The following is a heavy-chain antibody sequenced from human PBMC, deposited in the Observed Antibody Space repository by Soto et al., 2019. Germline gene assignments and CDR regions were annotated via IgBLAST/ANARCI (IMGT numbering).Heavy chain of an antibody. CDR3: ARDPGGSYLFDY. CDR2: IIPIFGTA. D-gene: IGHD1-26*01. Sequence: ASVKVSCKASGGTFSRYAISWVRQAPGQGLEWMGGIIPIFGTANYAQKFQGRVTITADESTSTAYMELSSLRSEDTAVYYCARDPGGSYLFDYWGQGTLVTVSS. CDR1: GGTFSRYA. V-gene: IGHV1-69*13. J-gene: IGHJ4*02.